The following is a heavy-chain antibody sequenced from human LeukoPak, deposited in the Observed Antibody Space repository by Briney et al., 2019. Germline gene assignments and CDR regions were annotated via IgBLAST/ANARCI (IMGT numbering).Heavy chain of an antibody. D-gene: IGHD6-6*01. CDR2: ISGSGGST. CDR3: ARSSSQFSKGIGAFDI. V-gene: IGHV3-23*01. J-gene: IGHJ3*02. CDR1: GFTFSSYW. Sequence: GGSLRLSCAASGFTFSSYWMSWVRQAPGKGLEWVSAISGSGGSTYYADSVKGRFTISRDNSKNTLYLQMNSLRAEDTAVYYCARSSSQFSKGIGAFDIWGQGTMVTVSS.